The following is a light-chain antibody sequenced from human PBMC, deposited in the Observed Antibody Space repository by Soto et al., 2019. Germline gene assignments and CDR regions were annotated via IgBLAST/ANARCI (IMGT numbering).Light chain of an antibody. V-gene: IGKV2-28*01. CDR1: QSLLHSSGNNY. J-gene: IGKJ5*01. CDR2: WGS. CDR3: MQGQHTPIT. Sequence: DIVMTQSPLSLPVTPGEPASMSCRSSQSLLHSSGNNYLEWYVQKPGQSPQLLIYWGSSRASGVTDRFSGSGSGTDFTLTISRVEAEDVGIYYCMQGQHTPITFGQGTRLEIK.